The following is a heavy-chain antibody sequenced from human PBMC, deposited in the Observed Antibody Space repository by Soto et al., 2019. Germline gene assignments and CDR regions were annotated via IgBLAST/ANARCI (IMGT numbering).Heavy chain of an antibody. D-gene: IGHD6-13*01. CDR2: IYHSGST. Sequence: SETLSLTCAVSGYSISSGYYWGWIRQPPGKGLEWIGYIYHSGSTYYNPSLKSRVTISVDRSKNQFSLKLSSVTAADTAVYYCAREVAAAGFYFDYWGQGTLVTVSS. CDR1: GYSISSGYY. V-gene: IGHV4-38-2*01. CDR3: AREVAAAGFYFDY. J-gene: IGHJ4*02.